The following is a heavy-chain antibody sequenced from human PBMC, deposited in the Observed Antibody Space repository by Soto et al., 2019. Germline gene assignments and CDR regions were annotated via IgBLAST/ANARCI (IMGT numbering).Heavy chain of an antibody. CDR1: GGSLNSSSHY. Sequence: QVQLQESGPGLVKPSETLSLTCTVSGGSLNSSSHYWSWIRQPPEKGLEWIGYIHYFGSTKYNPSLESRVVISVDTSKNQFSLKVPSVTAADTAIYFCARGGSYVGFDSWGQGARVTVSS. V-gene: IGHV4-61*01. J-gene: IGHJ4*02. D-gene: IGHD1-26*01. CDR2: IHYFGST. CDR3: ARGGSYVGFDS.